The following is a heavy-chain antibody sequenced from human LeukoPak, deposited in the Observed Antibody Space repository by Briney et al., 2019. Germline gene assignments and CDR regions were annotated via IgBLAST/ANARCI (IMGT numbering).Heavy chain of an antibody. J-gene: IGHJ4*02. D-gene: IGHD1-1*01. CDR2: IYYTGST. Sequence: PSETLSLTCTVSGGSISSYYWSWIRQPPGKGLEWIGYIYYTGSTNYNPSLKSRVTISVDTSKNQFSLKLSSVTAADTAVYYCARAVLHSRQSIGIDYWGQGTLVTVSS. CDR1: GGSISSYY. V-gene: IGHV4-59*01. CDR3: ARAVLHSRQSIGIDY.